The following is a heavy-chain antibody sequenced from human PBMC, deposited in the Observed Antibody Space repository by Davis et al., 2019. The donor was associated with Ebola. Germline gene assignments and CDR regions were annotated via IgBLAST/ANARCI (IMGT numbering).Heavy chain of an antibody. CDR3: ARALYYDFWSGSVYWFDP. V-gene: IGHV4-59*01. Sequence: SETLSLTCTVSGASMSIYYWSWIRQPPGKGLEWIGYIYYSGSTNYNPSLKSRVTISVDTSKNQFSLKLSSVTAADTAVYYCARALYYDFWSGSVYWFDPWGQGTLVTVSS. CDR1: GASMSIYY. CDR2: IYYSGST. J-gene: IGHJ5*02. D-gene: IGHD3-3*01.